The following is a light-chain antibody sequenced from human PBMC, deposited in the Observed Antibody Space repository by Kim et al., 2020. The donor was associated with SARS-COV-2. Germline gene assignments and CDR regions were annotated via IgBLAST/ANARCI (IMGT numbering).Light chain of an antibody. J-gene: IGKJ4*01. V-gene: IGKV3-15*01. CDR3: QQFNTWPPALT. CDR1: QSVNNN. CDR2: GAS. Sequence: EIVMTQSPATLSLSPVERATLSCRASQSVNNNLAWYQQKPGQAPRLLIYGASTRATGIPTRFSGSGSGTEFTLTIGSLQSEDFAVYYCQQFNTWPPALTFGGGTKLEI.